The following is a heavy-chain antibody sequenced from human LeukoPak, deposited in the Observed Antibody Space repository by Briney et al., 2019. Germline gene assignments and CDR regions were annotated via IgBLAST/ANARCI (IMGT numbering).Heavy chain of an antibody. D-gene: IGHD6-13*01. Sequence: PSETLSLTCTVSGGSISSSSDYWGWIRQPPGKGLVWIGSIYYSGSTYYNPSLKSRVTISVDTSKNQFSLKLSSVTAADTAVYYCARAGKIAAAGTHLDYWGQGTLVTVSS. CDR2: IYYSGST. CDR3: ARAGKIAAAGTHLDY. J-gene: IGHJ4*02. V-gene: IGHV4-39*01. CDR1: GGSISSSSDY.